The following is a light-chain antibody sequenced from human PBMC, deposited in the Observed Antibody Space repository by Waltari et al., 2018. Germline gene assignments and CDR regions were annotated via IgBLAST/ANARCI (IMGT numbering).Light chain of an antibody. CDR1: QRISGL. CDR3: QQYRTYPWT. CDR2: EAS. Sequence: DIQMTQSPSTLSASVGDRVTITCRASQRISGLLAWYRQEAGKSPKLLIYEASTLESGVPSRFSGSGSGTEFTLTISGVQPDDVATFYCQQYRTYPWTFGRGTKVEIK. J-gene: IGKJ1*01. V-gene: IGKV1-5*03.